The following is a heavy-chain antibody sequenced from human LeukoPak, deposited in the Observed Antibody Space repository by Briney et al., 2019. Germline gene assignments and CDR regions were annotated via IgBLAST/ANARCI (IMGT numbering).Heavy chain of an antibody. CDR2: IYHSGST. J-gene: IGHJ5*02. V-gene: IGHV4-30-2*01. Sequence: PSETLSLTCAVSGGSISSGGYSWSWIRQPPGKGLEWIGYIYHSGSTYYNPSLKSRVTISVDRSKNQFSLKLSSVTAADTAVYYCTREVPGPLVGATTLGWFDPWGQGTLVTVSS. CDR1: GGSISSGGYS. CDR3: TREVPGPLVGATTLGWFDP. D-gene: IGHD1-26*01.